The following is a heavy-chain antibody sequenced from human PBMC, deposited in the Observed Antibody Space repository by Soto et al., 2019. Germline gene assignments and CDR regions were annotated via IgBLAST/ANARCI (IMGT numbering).Heavy chain of an antibody. CDR1: GDSVSSYY. CDR2: IFYNGGT. D-gene: IGHD1-1*01. Sequence: ASQTLSLTCTVPGDSVSSYYWSWIRQSPGKGLQWIGYIFYNGGTAYNPSLKSRVTMSLDMSKKQFSLKLTSVTAADTAAYYCARVQLVKKVIDYLGQGNLVTGS. CDR3: ARVQLVKKVIDY. J-gene: IGHJ4*02. V-gene: IGHV4-59*02.